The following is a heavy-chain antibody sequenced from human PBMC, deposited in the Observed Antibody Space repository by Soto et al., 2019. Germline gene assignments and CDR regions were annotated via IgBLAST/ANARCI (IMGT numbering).Heavy chain of an antibody. Sequence: ASVKVSCKASGYTFTSYDINWVRQATGQGLEWMGWMNPNSGNTGYAQKFQGRVTMTRNTSISTAYMELSSLRSEDTAVYYCARAATKFYSWSYPFFRYWGQGTLVTVSS. CDR1: GYTFTSYD. V-gene: IGHV1-8*01. D-gene: IGHD1-26*01. CDR3: ARAATKFYSWSYPFFRY. CDR2: MNPNSGNT. J-gene: IGHJ4*02.